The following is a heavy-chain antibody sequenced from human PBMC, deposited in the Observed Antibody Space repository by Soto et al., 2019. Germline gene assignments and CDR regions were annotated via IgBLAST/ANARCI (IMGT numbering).Heavy chain of an antibody. CDR1: GGSISSSY. CDR2: IYHSGST. Sequence: SETLSLTCTVSGGSISSSYWSWIRQPPGKGLEWIGEIYHSGSTNYNPPLKSRVTISVDKSKNQFSLKLSSVTAADTAVYYCARRYGAGFDYWGQGTLVTVSS. D-gene: IGHD3-9*01. V-gene: IGHV4-59*12. J-gene: IGHJ4*02. CDR3: ARRYGAGFDY.